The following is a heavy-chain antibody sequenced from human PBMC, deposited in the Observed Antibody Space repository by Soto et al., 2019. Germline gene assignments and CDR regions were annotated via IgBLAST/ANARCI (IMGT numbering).Heavy chain of an antibody. D-gene: IGHD6-13*01. V-gene: IGHV3-33*01. CDR2: IWYDGSNK. CDR3: AREYYSLPLDHIAAAGPFFDY. Sequence: GGSLRLSCAASGFTFSSYGMHWVRQAPGKGLEWVAVIWYDGSNKYYADSVKGRFTISRGNSKNTLYLQMNSLRAEDTAVYYCAREYYSLPLDHIAAAGPFFDYWGPGTLVTVSS. J-gene: IGHJ4*02. CDR1: GFTFSSYG.